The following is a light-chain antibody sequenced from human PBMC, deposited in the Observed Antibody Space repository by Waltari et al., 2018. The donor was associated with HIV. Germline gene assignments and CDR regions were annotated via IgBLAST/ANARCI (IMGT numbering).Light chain of an antibody. Sequence: QSVLTQPPSASGTPGQRVTISCSGSSSNIGTNSVYWCQQLPGPTPKLPIYRSNQRPSGVPDRFSGSKSGTSGSLAISGLRSEDEADYYCAAWDDSLRGWVFGGGTKLTVL. CDR2: RSN. J-gene: IGLJ3*02. V-gene: IGLV1-47*01. CDR3: AAWDDSLRGWV. CDR1: SSNIGTNS.